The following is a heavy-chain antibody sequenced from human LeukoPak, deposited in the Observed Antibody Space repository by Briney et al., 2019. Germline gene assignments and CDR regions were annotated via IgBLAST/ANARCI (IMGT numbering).Heavy chain of an antibody. CDR3: ARDVGRSYDLDY. Sequence: ASVKVSCTASGYTFTSYGISWVRQAPGQGLEWMGWISAYNGNTDYAQSLQGRVTMAIDTSTSTVYMELRSLRSDDTAVYYCARDVGRSYDLDYWGQGTLVTVSS. J-gene: IGHJ4*02. CDR2: ISAYNGNT. CDR1: GYTFTSYG. D-gene: IGHD3-16*01. V-gene: IGHV1-18*01.